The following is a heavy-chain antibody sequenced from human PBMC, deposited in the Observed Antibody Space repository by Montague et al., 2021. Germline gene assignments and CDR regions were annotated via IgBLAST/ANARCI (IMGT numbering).Heavy chain of an antibody. Sequence: SETLSLTCAVSGGPISSINWCSWVRQPRGKVLEWIGEILHTGSTNYNPSLKSRVTISVDKSKNKLSQKLSSVTAADTAVYYCAGDNGYCNITSCSALTYWGQGTLVTVSS. CDR2: ILHTGST. CDR3: AGDNGYCNITSCSALTY. V-gene: IGHV4-4*02. D-gene: IGHD2-2*01. J-gene: IGHJ4*02. CDR1: GGPISSINW.